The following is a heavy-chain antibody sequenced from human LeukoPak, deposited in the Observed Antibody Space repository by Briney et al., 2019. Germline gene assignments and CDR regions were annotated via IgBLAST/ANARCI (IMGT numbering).Heavy chain of an antibody. CDR1: GYTFTSYG. D-gene: IGHD5-18*01. Sequence: ASVKVSCKASGYTFTSYGISWVRQAPGQGLEWMGWISAYNGNTNYAQKLQGRVTMTTDTSTSTAYMELRSLRSEDTAVYYCARFDLGDTAMGYYFDYWGQGTLVTVSS. CDR3: ARFDLGDTAMGYYFDY. CDR2: ISAYNGNT. V-gene: IGHV1-18*01. J-gene: IGHJ4*02.